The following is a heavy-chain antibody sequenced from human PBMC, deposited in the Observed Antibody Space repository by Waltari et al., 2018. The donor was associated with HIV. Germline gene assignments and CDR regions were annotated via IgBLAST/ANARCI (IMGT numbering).Heavy chain of an antibody. Sequence: EVLLVESGGGLVQPGRSLRLSCAASGFTFSTYWMHWVRQAPGKGLVWVSRIDEYGGITNYADSVEGRFTISRDNAKNTLYLQMNNLRAEDTATYYCARDLSGYSDYWGQGTLVTVSS. V-gene: IGHV3-74*01. CDR2: IDEYGGIT. CDR1: GFTFSTYW. D-gene: IGHD3-3*01. J-gene: IGHJ4*02. CDR3: ARDLSGYSDY.